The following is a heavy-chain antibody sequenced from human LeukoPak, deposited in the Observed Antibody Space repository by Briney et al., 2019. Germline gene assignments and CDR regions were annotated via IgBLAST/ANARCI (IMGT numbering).Heavy chain of an antibody. CDR3: ARGPTVTTCNY. CDR1: GGTFSSYA. D-gene: IGHD4-11*01. CDR2: IIPIFGTA. J-gene: IGHJ4*02. V-gene: IGHV1-69*13. Sequence: SLKVSCKASGGTFSSYAISCGRQAPGQGPEWMGGIIPIFGTANYAQKFQGRVTITADESTSTAYMELSSLRSEDTAVYYCARGPTVTTCNYWGQGTLVTVSS.